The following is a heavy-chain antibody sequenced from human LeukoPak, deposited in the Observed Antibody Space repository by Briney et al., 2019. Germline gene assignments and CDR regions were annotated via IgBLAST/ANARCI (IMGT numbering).Heavy chain of an antibody. D-gene: IGHD1-1*01. CDR1: GGSFSGYY. CDR3: ARGPTPLPLYRPKGGFDY. V-gene: IGHV4-34*01. Sequence: SETLSLTCAVYGGSFSGYYWSWIRQPPGKGLEWIGEINHSGSTNYNPSLKSRVTISVDTSKNQFSLKLSSVTAADTAVYYCARGPTPLPLYRPKGGFDYWGQGTLVTVSS. J-gene: IGHJ4*02. CDR2: INHSGST.